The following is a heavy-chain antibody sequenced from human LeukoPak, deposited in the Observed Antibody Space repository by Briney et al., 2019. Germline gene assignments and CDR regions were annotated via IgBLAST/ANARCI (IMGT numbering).Heavy chain of an antibody. CDR2: ISYDGSNK. CDR3: ARDPVLRYFGLKYYFDY. J-gene: IGHJ4*02. V-gene: IGHV3-30*04. D-gene: IGHD3-9*01. Sequence: GRSLRLSCAASGFTFSSYAMHWVRQAPGKGLEWVAVISYDGSNKYYADSVKGRFTISRDNSKNTLYLQMNSLRAEDTAVYYCARDPVLRYFGLKYYFDYWGQGTLVTVSS. CDR1: GFTFSSYA.